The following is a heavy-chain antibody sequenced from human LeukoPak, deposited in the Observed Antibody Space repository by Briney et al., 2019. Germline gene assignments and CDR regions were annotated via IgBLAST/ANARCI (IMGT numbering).Heavy chain of an antibody. J-gene: IGHJ3*02. V-gene: IGHV3-23*01. Sequence: GGSLRLSCAASGFTFSSYAMSWVRQAPGKGLEWVSTISGSGGSTYYADSVKGRFTISRDNSKNTLYLQMNSLRAEDTAVYYCANDYPWVDWLPISDAFDIWGQGTLVTVSS. CDR2: ISGSGGST. CDR3: ANDYPWVDWLPISDAFDI. D-gene: IGHD3-9*01. CDR1: GFTFSSYA.